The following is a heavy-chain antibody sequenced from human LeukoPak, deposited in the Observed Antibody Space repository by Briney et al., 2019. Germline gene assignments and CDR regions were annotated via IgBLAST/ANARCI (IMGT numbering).Heavy chain of an antibody. V-gene: IGHV1-69*13. CDR3: ARARRDGYKTTPCFDY. Sequence: GASVKVSCKASGYTFTSYGISWVRQAPGQGLEWMGGIIPIFGTANYAQKFQGRVTITADESTSTAYMELSSLRSEDTAVYYCARARRDGYKTTPCFDYWGQGTLVTVSS. CDR1: GYTFTSYG. CDR2: IIPIFGTA. J-gene: IGHJ4*02. D-gene: IGHD5-24*01.